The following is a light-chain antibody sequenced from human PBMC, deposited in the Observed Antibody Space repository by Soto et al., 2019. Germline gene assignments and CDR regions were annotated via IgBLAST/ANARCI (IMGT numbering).Light chain of an antibody. J-gene: IGKJ2*01. CDR2: AAI. CDR1: QSIRTF. CDR3: TLCYNLLKT. Sequence: DIHVSLKQSSLSASVGDRVTVTCRASQSIRTFLNWYQQSTGKAPNLLIYAAINMQSGVPSRFSGNGSGTDFALTICCLQPEDFVTYCSTLCYNLLKTFG. V-gene: IGKV1-39*01.